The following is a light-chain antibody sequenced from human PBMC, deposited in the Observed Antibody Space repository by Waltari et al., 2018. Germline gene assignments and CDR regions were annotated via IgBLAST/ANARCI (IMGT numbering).Light chain of an antibody. CDR2: DAS. J-gene: IGKJ1*01. CDR1: QSVSRT. CDR3: QKYGTLPAT. V-gene: IGKV3-20*01. Sequence: EIVLTHSPGTLSLSPGARATLPCRASQSVSRTLAWYQQKPGQAPRLLIYDASSRATGIPDRFSGSGSGKDFSLTISRLEPEDFAVYYCQKYGTLPATFGQGTKVEIK.